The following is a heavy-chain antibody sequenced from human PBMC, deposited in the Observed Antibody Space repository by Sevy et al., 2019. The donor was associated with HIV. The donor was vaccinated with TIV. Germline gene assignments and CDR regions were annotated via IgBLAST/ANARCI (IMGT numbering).Heavy chain of an antibody. Sequence: GGSLRLSCAASGFTFSSYDMHWVRQATGKGLEWVSAIGTAGDTYYPGSGKGRFTISRENAKNSLYLQMNSLRVGDTAVYYCARAYSSGWYDYWGQGTLVTVSS. CDR3: ARAYSSGWYDY. D-gene: IGHD6-19*01. CDR2: IGTAGDT. CDR1: GFTFSSYD. V-gene: IGHV3-13*01. J-gene: IGHJ4*02.